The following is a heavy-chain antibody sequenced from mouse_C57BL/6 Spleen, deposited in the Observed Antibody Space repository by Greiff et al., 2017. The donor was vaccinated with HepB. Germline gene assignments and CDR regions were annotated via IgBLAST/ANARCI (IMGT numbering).Heavy chain of an antibody. CDR1: GYTFTSYG. V-gene: IGHV1-81*01. CDR2: IYPRSGNT. J-gene: IGHJ1*03. Sequence: QVQLQQSGAELARPGASVKLSCKASGYTFTSYGISWVKQRTGQGLEWIGEIYPRSGNTYYNEKFKGKATLTADKSSSTAYMELRSLTSEDSAVYFCARRDYGSSTRYFDVWGTGTTVTVSS. D-gene: IGHD1-1*01. CDR3: ARRDYGSSTRYFDV.